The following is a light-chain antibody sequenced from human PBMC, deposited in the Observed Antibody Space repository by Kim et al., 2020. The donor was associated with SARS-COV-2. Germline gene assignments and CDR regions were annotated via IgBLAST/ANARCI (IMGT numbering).Light chain of an antibody. J-gene: IGLJ3*02. Sequence: LTQPASVSGSPGQSITISCTGTTSNIGSYNYVSWYQQHPGRAPKLMIYDVNKRPSGVSNRFSGSKSGNTASLTISGLQAEDEADYYCSSFTTTSRLVFGGGTQLTVL. CDR3: SSFTTTSRLV. CDR1: TSNIGSYNY. CDR2: DVN. V-gene: IGLV2-14*03.